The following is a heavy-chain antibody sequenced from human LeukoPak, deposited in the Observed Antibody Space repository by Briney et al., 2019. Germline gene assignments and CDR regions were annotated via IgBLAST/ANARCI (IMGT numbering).Heavy chain of an antibody. Sequence: GGSLRLSCAASGFTFSSYGMSWVRQAPGKGPEWVTGISGSGGGTFYADSVKGRFTISRDNSKNTLYLQMNSLRAEDTAVYYCAKVISGYSYQPFDYWGQITIVTFSS. CDR1: GFTFSSYG. CDR2: ISGSGGGT. V-gene: IGHV3-23*01. J-gene: IGHJ4*02. CDR3: AKVISGYSYQPFDY. D-gene: IGHD3-22*01.